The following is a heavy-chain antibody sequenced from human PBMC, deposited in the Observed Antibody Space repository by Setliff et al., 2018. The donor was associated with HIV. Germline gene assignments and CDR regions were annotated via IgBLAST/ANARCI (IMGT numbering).Heavy chain of an antibody. CDR2: INHSGST. CDR3: AKDMNYNNDYPGVLGS. CDR1: GGSISPTNYC. V-gene: IGHV4-39*02. D-gene: IGHD3-16*01. J-gene: IGHJ4*02. Sequence: SETLSLTCIVSGGSISPTNYCWGWIRQTPGQGLEWIGEINHSGSTNYNPSLKSRITISRDNSKNTLYLEMTSLRAEDTAVYHCAKDMNYNNDYPGVLGSWGRGTLVTVSS.